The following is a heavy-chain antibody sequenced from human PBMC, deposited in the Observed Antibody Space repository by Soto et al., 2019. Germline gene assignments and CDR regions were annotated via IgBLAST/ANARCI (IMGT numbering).Heavy chain of an antibody. J-gene: IGHJ6*02. Sequence: GGSLRLSCAASGFTFSGSAMHWVRQASGKGLEWVGRIRSKANSYATAYAASVKGRFTISRDDSKNTAYLQMNSLKTEDTAVYYCTRILNTAMVERYYYYGMDVWGQGTTVTVS. CDR1: GFTFSGSA. CDR3: TRILNTAMVERYYYYGMDV. CDR2: IRSKANSYAT. D-gene: IGHD5-18*01. V-gene: IGHV3-73*01.